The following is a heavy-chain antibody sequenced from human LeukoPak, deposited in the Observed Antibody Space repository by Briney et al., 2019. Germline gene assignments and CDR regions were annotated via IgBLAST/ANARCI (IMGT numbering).Heavy chain of an antibody. J-gene: IGHJ4*02. V-gene: IGHV1-8*01. Sequence: ASVKVSCKASGYTFTSHDINWVRQATGQGLEWMGWMNPNSGNTGYAQKFQGRVTMTRNTSISTAYMELSSLRSEDTAVYYCARGRGLRLGELYGYWGQGTLVTVSS. CDR2: MNPNSGNT. CDR3: ARGRGLRLGELYGY. CDR1: GYTFTSHD. D-gene: IGHD3-16*01.